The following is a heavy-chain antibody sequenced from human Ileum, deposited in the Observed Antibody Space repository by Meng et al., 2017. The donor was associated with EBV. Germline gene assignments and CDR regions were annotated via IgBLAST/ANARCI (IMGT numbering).Heavy chain of an antibody. J-gene: IGHJ4*02. D-gene: IGHD3-10*01. V-gene: IGHV3-53*01. CDR2: IYGDDKT. Sequence: QLVELGGGLIQPGGSLRLSCAASGFTVSSNYMSWVRQAPGKGLEWVSLIYGDDKTHYADSVKGRFTISRDTSKNTLYLQMNSLRVEDTAVYFCARDGELVTGKKLDDFWGQGTLVTVSS. CDR3: ARDGELVTGKKLDDF. CDR1: GFTVSSNY.